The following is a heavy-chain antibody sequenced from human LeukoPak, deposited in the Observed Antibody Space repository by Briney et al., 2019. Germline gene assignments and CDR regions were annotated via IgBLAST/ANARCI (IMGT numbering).Heavy chain of an antibody. CDR1: GFTFDTYN. CDR3: ARDTRGESDY. Sequence: GGSLRLSCAVSGFTFDTYNKNWVRQPPGKGLEWVSYISSSATTIHYADSVKGRFTISRDNAKNSLYLQMDSLRAEDTAVYYCARDTRGESDYWGQGTLVTVSS. V-gene: IGHV3-48*04. D-gene: IGHD2-2*01. CDR2: ISSSATTI. J-gene: IGHJ4*02.